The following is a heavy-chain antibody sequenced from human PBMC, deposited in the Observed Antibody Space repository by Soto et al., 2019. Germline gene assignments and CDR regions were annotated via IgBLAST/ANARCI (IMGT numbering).Heavy chain of an antibody. D-gene: IGHD7-27*01. J-gene: IGHJ6*02. CDR2: INHSGST. V-gene: IGHV4-34*01. CDR3: ARELGNYDYYYGMDV. CDR1: GGSFSGYY. Sequence: SETLSLTCAVYGGSFSGYYWSWIRQPPGKGLEWIGEINHSGSTNYNPSLKSRVTISVDTSKNQFSLKLCSVTAADTAVYYCARELGNYDYYYGMDVWGQGTTVTVSS.